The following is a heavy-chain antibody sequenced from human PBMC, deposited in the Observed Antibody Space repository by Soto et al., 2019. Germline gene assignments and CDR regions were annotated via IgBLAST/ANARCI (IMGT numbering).Heavy chain of an antibody. CDR1: GGSISSGDYY. CDR2: IYYSGST. J-gene: IGHJ4*02. D-gene: IGHD2-15*01. Sequence: SETLSLTCTVSGGSISSGDYYWSWIRQPPGKGLEWIGYIYYSGSTNYNPSLKSRVTISVDTSKNQFSLKLSSVTAADTAVYYCARDPKDIVVVVAATHYLDNWGQGTLVTVSS. V-gene: IGHV4-61*08. CDR3: ARDPKDIVVVVAATHYLDN.